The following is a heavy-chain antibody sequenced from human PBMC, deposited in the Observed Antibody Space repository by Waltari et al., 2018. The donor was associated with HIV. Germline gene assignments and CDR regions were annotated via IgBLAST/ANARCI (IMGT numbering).Heavy chain of an antibody. V-gene: IGHV4-39*07. Sequence: QLQLHESGPGLVKASETLSLTCTVSGGSITSHSYYWGWLRQPPGKGLEWIGNVFYNGDTFYNTSLKSGVTISVDTSKNQLSLRLNSVTAADTAVYYCLRATIFGIVISAFDLWGQGTMVTVSS. CDR3: LRATIFGIVISAFDL. CDR2: VFYNGDT. J-gene: IGHJ3*01. CDR1: GGSITSHSYY. D-gene: IGHD3-3*01.